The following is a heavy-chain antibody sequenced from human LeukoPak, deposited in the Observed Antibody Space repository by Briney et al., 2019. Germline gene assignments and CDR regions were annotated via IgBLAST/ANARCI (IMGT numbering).Heavy chain of an antibody. J-gene: IGHJ4*02. CDR2: TRADAVTT. V-gene: IGHV3-23*01. CDR3: VKDDGWVQYAN. Sequence: GGSLRLSCATSGFIFSHHGMNWVRQAPGKGVEWVSGTRADAVTTYYADSVKGRFIISRDNSKNTVYLQMNSLSAEDAAVYYCVKDDGWVQYANWGQGTLVTVSS. CDR1: GFIFSHHG. D-gene: IGHD5-24*01.